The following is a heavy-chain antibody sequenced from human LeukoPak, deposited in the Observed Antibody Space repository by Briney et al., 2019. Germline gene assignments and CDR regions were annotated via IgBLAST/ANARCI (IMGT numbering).Heavy chain of an antibody. CDR2: IYASGIT. CDR3: ASGADSSNYFLYY. J-gene: IGHJ4*02. Sequence: SETLSLTCTVSGGSISSGSYYWNWIRQPAGKGLEWIGRIYASGITNYHPSLKSRVAISVDTSKNQFSLRLSSVTAADTAVYYCASGADSSNYFLYYWGQRILVTVSS. V-gene: IGHV4-61*02. D-gene: IGHD3-22*01. CDR1: GGSISSGSYY.